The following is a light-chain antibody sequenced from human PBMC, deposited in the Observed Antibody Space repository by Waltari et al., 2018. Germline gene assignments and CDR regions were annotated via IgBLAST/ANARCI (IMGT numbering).Light chain of an antibody. V-gene: IGLV1-44*01. Sequence: QSVLIQPPSASGTPGQRVTLSCSGSDSNIGRNAINWYQPRPGTAPKLLMSGDDQRPSGVPDRFSGSKSGTSASLAISGLQSEDEADYYCSAWDDSLNGPIFGGGTKLTVL. CDR3: SAWDDSLNGPI. CDR1: DSNIGRNA. J-gene: IGLJ2*01. CDR2: GDD.